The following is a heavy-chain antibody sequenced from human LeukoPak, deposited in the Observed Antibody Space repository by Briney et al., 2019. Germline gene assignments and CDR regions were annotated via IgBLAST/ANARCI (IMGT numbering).Heavy chain of an antibody. V-gene: IGHV3-23*01. CDR2: ISGSGGST. D-gene: IGHD4-17*01. Sequence: GGSLRLSCTASGFIFNDFWMSWVRQAPGKGLEWVSAISGSGGSTYYADSVKGRFTISRDNSKNTLYLQMNSLRAEDTAVYYCAKGSPLYGDSLGYWGQGTLVTVSS. CDR3: AKGSPLYGDSLGY. J-gene: IGHJ4*02. CDR1: GFIFNDFW.